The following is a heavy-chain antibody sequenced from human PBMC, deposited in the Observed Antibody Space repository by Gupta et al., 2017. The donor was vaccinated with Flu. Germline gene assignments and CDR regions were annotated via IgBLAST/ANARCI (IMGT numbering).Heavy chain of an antibody. Sequence: EVQLVESGGGFVQAGGSLRLSSAASGFTFSTYAFHWVRQTTRKGLEWLSSIGTLGDTFYPGSVKGRFTISRENAKDSLYLQMTNLSAGDTAVYYCARGLGADYTAWGYFDYWGPGTVVTVSS. V-gene: IGHV3-13*01. J-gene: IGHJ4*02. CDR2: IGTLGDT. CDR3: ARGLGADYTAWGYFDY. D-gene: IGHD5-18*01. CDR1: GFTFSTYA.